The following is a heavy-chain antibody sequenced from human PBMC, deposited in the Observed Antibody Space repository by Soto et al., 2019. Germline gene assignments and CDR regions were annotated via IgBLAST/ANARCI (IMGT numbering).Heavy chain of an antibody. CDR1: GGTFTSDT. J-gene: IGHJ6*03. V-gene: IGHV1-69*08. CDR3: ARAEGSYNMGTFPFYYMDV. Sequence: QVHLVQSGPEVKKSGSSVKVSCKLSGGTFTSDTISWLRRAPGQGLEWMGRIIPILGTGNYGQQFQGRITITEDKSTNTGYMELSSLTSEDTAIYYCARAEGSYNMGTFPFYYMDVWGNGTTVTVSS. D-gene: IGHD3-10*01. CDR2: IIPILGTG.